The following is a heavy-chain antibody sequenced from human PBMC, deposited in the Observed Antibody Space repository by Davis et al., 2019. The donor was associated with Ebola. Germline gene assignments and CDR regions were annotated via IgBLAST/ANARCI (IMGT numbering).Heavy chain of an antibody. Sequence: GESLKISCAASGFTFSSYAMSWVRQAPGKGLEWVSAISGSGGSTYYADSVKGRFTISRDNSKNTLYLQMNSLRAEDTAVYYCARHSGHCGSTSCSSLDYWGQGTLVTVSS. CDR1: GFTFSSYA. CDR3: ARHSGHCGSTSCSSLDY. CDR2: ISGSGGST. D-gene: IGHD2-2*01. J-gene: IGHJ4*02. V-gene: IGHV3-23*01.